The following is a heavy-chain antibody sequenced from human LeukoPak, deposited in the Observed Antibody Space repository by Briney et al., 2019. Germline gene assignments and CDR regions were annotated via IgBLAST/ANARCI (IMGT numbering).Heavy chain of an antibody. CDR3: ARSRSGLVLDY. CDR2: ISSSGSYI. Sequence: GGSLRLSCAASGFTFSSYSMNWVRQVPGKGLEWVSSISSSGSYIYYADSVKGRFTFSRDNAKNSLYLQMDSLRAEDTAVYYCARSRSGLVLDYWGQGTLVTVSS. D-gene: IGHD3-22*01. J-gene: IGHJ4*02. V-gene: IGHV3-21*01. CDR1: GFTFSSYS.